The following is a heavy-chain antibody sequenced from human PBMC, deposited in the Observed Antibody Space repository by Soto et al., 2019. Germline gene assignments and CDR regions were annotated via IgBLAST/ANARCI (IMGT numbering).Heavy chain of an antibody. Sequence: GASVKVSCKVSGYTLTELSMHWVRQAPGKGLEWMGCFNPGDGKTIYAQKFQGRVTMTRDTSTSTVYMELSSLRSEDTAVYYCARGLTTHAFDIWGQGTMVTVSS. CDR1: GYTLTELS. J-gene: IGHJ3*02. CDR2: FNPGDGKT. CDR3: ARGLTTHAFDI. V-gene: IGHV1-24*01. D-gene: IGHD1-1*01.